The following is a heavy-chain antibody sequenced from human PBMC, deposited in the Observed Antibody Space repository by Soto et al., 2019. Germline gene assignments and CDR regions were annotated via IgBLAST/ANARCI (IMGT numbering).Heavy chain of an antibody. CDR1: GFTFDGHW. CDR3: VRGAAGVVEGGHLDA. Sequence: PGGSLRLSCAASGFTFDGHWMHWVRQGPGKGLLWVSRISPDGATTTYADSVKGRLAVSRDNARSILYLQLSSLTVEDTAVYYCVRGAAGVVEGGHLDAWGQGSLVTVSS. V-gene: IGHV3-74*03. J-gene: IGHJ5*02. CDR2: ISPDGATT. D-gene: IGHD3-10*01.